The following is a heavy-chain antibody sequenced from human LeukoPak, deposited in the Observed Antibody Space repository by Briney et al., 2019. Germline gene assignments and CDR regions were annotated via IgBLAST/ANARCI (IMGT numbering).Heavy chain of an antibody. D-gene: IGHD2-15*01. CDR1: GFTFSSYG. J-gene: IGHJ4*02. CDR3: AKDSDDCSGGSCYTGNFDY. V-gene: IGHV3-30*18. Sequence: GGSLRLSCAASGFTFSSYGMHWVRQAPGKGLEWVAVISYDGSNKYYADSVKGRFTISRDNSKNTLYLQMNSLRAEDTAVYYCAKDSDDCSGGSCYTGNFDYSGQGTLVTVSS. CDR2: ISYDGSNK.